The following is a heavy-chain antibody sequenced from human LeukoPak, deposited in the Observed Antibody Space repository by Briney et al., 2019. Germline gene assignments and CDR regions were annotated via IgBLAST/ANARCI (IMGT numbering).Heavy chain of an antibody. CDR3: AKDIEEWLVKGGGCFDY. CDR2: ISYDGSNK. V-gene: IGHV3-30*18. D-gene: IGHD6-19*01. CDR1: GLTFSRQG. Sequence: GGSLRLSCAASGLTFSRQGMHWVRQAPGKGLEWVAVISYDGSNKYYADSVKGRFTISRDNSKNTLYLQMNSLRAEDTAVYYCAKDIEEWLVKGGGCFDYWGQGTLVAVSS. J-gene: IGHJ4*02.